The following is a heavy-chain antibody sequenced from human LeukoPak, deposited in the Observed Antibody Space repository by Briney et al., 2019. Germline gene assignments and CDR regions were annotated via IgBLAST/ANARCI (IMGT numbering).Heavy chain of an antibody. J-gene: IGHJ4*02. CDR3: ARGKLYTAMVDY. Sequence: SEALSLTCTVSGYSISSGYYWGWIRQPPAKGLEWIGNIYHSGSTYYNPSLKSRVTISVDTSKNQFSLKLSSVTAADTAVYYCARGKLYTAMVDYWGQGTLVTVSS. CDR1: GYSISSGYY. V-gene: IGHV4-38-2*02. D-gene: IGHD5-18*01. CDR2: IYHSGST.